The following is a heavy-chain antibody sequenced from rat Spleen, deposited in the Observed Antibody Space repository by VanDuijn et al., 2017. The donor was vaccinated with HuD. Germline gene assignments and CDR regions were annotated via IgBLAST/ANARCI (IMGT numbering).Heavy chain of an antibody. J-gene: IGHJ4*01. CDR3: ASLMYTPDYLGVMDV. CDR2: ISSGGGDT. CDR1: GFTFSGFP. D-gene: IGHD1-6*01. V-gene: IGHV5-25*01. Sequence: EVQLVESGGGLVQPGRSLKLSCAASGFTFSGFPMAWVRQAPKKGLEWVASISSGGGDTYYPDSVKDRFTISRDNAKSTLYLQVDSLRSEDTATYYCASLMYTPDYLGVMDVWGQGTSVTVSS.